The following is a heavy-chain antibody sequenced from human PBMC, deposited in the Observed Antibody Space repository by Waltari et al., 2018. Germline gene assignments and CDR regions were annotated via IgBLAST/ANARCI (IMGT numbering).Heavy chain of an antibody. CDR3: ASYYDSSGYYYNWFDP. V-gene: IGHV1-69*01. Sequence: QVQLVQSGAEVKKPGSSVKVSCKASGGTFSSYPISWVRQAPRQGLEWMGGIIPILGTANYAQKFQGRVTMTADESTSTAYMELSSLRSEDTAVYYCASYYDSSGYYYNWFDPWGQGTRVTVSS. D-gene: IGHD3-22*01. CDR2: IIPILGTA. CDR1: GGTFSSYP. J-gene: IGHJ5*02.